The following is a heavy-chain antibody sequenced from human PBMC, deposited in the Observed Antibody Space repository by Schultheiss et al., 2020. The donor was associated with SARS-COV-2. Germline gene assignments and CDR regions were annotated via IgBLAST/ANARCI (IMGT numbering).Heavy chain of an antibody. J-gene: IGHJ6*03. Sequence: SQTLSLTCTVSGDSISDNNYYWAWIRQPPGKGLESIGSAYHSGGTYYNPSLQSRVTISVDTSKNQFSLKLSSVTAADTAVYYCARGKYDFWSGSRPYYYYYMDVWGKGTTVTVSS. CDR3: ARGKYDFWSGSRPYYYYYMDV. V-gene: IGHV4-39*07. CDR2: AYHSGGT. D-gene: IGHD3-3*01. CDR1: GDSISDNNYY.